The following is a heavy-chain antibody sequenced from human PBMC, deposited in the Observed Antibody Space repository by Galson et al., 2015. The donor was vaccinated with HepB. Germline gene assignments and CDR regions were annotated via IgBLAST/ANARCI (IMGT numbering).Heavy chain of an antibody. J-gene: IGHJ4*02. CDR1: GFTFSNYG. CDR2: IWYDGNNQ. D-gene: IGHD1-26*01. V-gene: IGHV3-33*01. CDR3: ARDKQVGATYLDY. Sequence: SLRLSCAASGFTFSNYGMHWVRQAPGKGLEWVAVIWYDGNNQFYADSVKGRFTISRDNSKNTLYLQMNSLRAEDTAVYYCARDKQVGATYLDYWGQGTLVTVSS.